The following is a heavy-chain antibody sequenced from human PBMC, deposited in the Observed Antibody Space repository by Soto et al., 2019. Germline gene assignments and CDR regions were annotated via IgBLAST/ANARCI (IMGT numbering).Heavy chain of an antibody. D-gene: IGHD6-6*01. CDR3: ARAYSSSSPDWFDP. CDR2: IYYSGST. V-gene: IGHV4-61*01. J-gene: IGHJ5*02. Sequence: SETLSLTCAVSGGSVSSGSYYWSWIRQPPGKGLEWIGYIYYSGSTNYNPSLKSRVTISVDTSKNQFSLKLSSVTAADTAVYYCARAYSSSSPDWFDPWGQGTLVTVSS. CDR1: GGSVSSGSYY.